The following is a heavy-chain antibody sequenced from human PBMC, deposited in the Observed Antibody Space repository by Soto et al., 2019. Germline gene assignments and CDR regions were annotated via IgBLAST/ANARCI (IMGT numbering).Heavy chain of an antibody. CDR1: GGSISSGDYY. J-gene: IGHJ4*02. D-gene: IGHD2-2*01. V-gene: IGHV4-30-4*01. CDR3: ARGGYCISTSCYNGY. CDR2: IYYSGST. Sequence: QVQLQESAPGLVKPSQTLSLTCTVSGGSISSGDYYWSWIRQPPGKGLEWIGYIYYSGSTYYNPSLKTRITISVDPSKNQFSLKLSSVTAADTAVYYCARGGYCISTSCYNGYWGQGTLVTVSS.